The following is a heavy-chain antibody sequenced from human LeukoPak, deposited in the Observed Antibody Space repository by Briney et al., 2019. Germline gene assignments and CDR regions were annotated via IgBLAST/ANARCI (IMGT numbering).Heavy chain of an antibody. CDR1: GFTFSSYS. Sequence: GGSLRLSCAASGFTFSSYSMNWVRQAPGKGLEWVSYISSSSSTIYYADSEKGRFTISRDNAKNSLYLQMNSLRAEDTAVYYCAKVRDGYNQIRNAFDIWGQGTMVTVSS. J-gene: IGHJ3*02. CDR3: AKVRDGYNQIRNAFDI. D-gene: IGHD5-24*01. CDR2: ISSSSSTI. V-gene: IGHV3-48*01.